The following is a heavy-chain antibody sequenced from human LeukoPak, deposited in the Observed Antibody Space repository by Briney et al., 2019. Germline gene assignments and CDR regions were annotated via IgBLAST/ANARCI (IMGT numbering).Heavy chain of an antibody. CDR3: ARSRTSSWADFDY. D-gene: IGHD6-13*01. J-gene: IGHJ4*02. CDR2: IYPGDSDT. CDR1: GYSFTSYW. Sequence: GESLKISCKGSGYSFTSYWIGWVRQMPGKGLEWMGIIYPGDSDTRYSPPFQGQVTISVDKSISTAYIQWSSLKASDTAVYYCARSRTSSWADFDYWGQGTLVTVSS. V-gene: IGHV5-51*01.